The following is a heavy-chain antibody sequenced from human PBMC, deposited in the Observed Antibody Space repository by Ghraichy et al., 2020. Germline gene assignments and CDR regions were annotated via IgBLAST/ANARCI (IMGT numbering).Heavy chain of an antibody. Sequence: GGSLRLSCAASGFTFSSYGMHWVRQAPGKGLEWVAFIRYDGSNKYYADSVKGRFTISRDNSKNTLYLQMNSLRAEDTAVYYCAKGEQWLADFDYWGQGTLVTVSS. V-gene: IGHV3-30*02. CDR2: IRYDGSNK. D-gene: IGHD6-19*01. CDR1: GFTFSSYG. CDR3: AKGEQWLADFDY. J-gene: IGHJ4*02.